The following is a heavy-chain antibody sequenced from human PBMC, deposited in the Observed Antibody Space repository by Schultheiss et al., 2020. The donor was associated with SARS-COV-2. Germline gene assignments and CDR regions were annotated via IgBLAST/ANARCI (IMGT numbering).Heavy chain of an antibody. Sequence: SVKVSCKASGGTFSSYAISWVRQAPGQGLEWMGGIIPIFGTANYAQKLQGRVTMTTDTSTSTAYMELRSLRSDDTAVYYCARDSGWYGHGMDVWGQGTTVTVSS. CDR2: IIPIFGTA. V-gene: IGHV1-69*05. J-gene: IGHJ6*02. CDR3: ARDSGWYGHGMDV. D-gene: IGHD6-13*01. CDR1: GGTFSSYA.